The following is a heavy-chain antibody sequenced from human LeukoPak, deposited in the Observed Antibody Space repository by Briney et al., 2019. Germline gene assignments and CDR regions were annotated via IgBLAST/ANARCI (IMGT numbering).Heavy chain of an antibody. CDR1: GYTFTGYY. Sequence: ASVKVSCKASGYTFTGYYMHWVRQAPGQGLEWMGWINTNTGNPTYAQGFTGRFVFSLDTSVSTAYLQISSLKAEDTAVYYCARVPSGILWFGELLSPGSYFDYWGQGTLVTVSS. V-gene: IGHV7-4-1*02. D-gene: IGHD3-10*01. CDR3: ARVPSGILWFGELLSPGSYFDY. CDR2: INTNTGNP. J-gene: IGHJ4*02.